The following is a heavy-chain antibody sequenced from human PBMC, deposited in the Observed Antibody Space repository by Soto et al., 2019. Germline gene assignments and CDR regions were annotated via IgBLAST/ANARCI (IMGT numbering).Heavy chain of an antibody. Sequence: QVHLVESGGGVVQPGRSLRLYCAASGFTLSSYGMHWVRQAPGKGLEWVAVLWYDGSNKYYGDSVKGRFTISRDNSKNTLYLQMNSLRAADTAGYYCARGDHVWGSYRYKADYWGQGTLVTVSS. J-gene: IGHJ4*02. CDR3: ARGDHVWGSYRYKADY. D-gene: IGHD3-16*02. CDR1: GFTLSSYG. CDR2: LWYDGSNK. V-gene: IGHV3-33*01.